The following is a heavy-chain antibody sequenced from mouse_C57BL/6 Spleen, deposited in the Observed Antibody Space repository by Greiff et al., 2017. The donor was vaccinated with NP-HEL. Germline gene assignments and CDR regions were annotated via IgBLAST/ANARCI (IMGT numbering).Heavy chain of an antibody. J-gene: IGHJ1*03. Sequence: VQLQQSGPELVKPGASVKISCKASGYAFSSSWMNWVKQRPGKGLEWIGRIYPGDGDTNYNGKFKGKATLTADKSSSTAYMQLSSLTSEDSAVYFCARSKDYGSSSWWYFDVWGTGTTVTVSS. V-gene: IGHV1-82*01. CDR3: ARSKDYGSSSWWYFDV. CDR1: GYAFSSSW. CDR2: IYPGDGDT. D-gene: IGHD1-1*01.